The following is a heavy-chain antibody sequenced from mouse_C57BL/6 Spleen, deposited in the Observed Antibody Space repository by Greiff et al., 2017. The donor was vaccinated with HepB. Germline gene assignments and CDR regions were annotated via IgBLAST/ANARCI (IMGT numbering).Heavy chain of an antibody. CDR1: GFTFSSYA. Sequence: EVKLMESGGGLVKPGGSLKLSCAASGFTFSSYAMSWVRQTPEKRLEWVATISDGGSYTYYPDNVKGRFTISRDNAKNNLYLQMSHLKSEDTAMYYCARRCSSYGYFDYWGQGTTLTVSS. CDR3: ARRCSSYGYFDY. CDR2: ISDGGSYT. J-gene: IGHJ2*01. V-gene: IGHV5-4*03. D-gene: IGHD1-1*01.